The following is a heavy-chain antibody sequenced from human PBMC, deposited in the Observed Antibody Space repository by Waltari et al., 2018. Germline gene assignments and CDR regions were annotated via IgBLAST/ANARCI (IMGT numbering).Heavy chain of an antibody. J-gene: IGHJ5*02. CDR3: ARAYH. CDR2: IKQDGSEE. V-gene: IGHV3-7*02. Sequence: EVQLVESGGGLVQPGGSLRLSCAASGFTFSSYEMNWVRQAPGKGLEWVASIKQDGSEEYYVDSVKGRFTISRDNAKNSLYLQMNNLRVEDTAIYYCARAYHWGQGTLVTVSS. CDR1: GFTFSSYE.